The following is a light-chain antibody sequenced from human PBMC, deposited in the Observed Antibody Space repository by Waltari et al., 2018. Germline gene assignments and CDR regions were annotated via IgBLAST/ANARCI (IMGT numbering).Light chain of an antibody. Sequence: QSALTQPRSVSGSPGQSVTLSCTGTNSDVGAYNYVSWDQQRPGKAPKPVIYDVDKRPSGVPDRFSGSKAGNTASLTISGLQTDDEADYYCCSYAGRYTSVFGGGTKVTVL. CDR3: CSYAGRYTSV. CDR2: DVD. V-gene: IGLV2-11*01. J-gene: IGLJ2*01. CDR1: NSDVGAYNY.